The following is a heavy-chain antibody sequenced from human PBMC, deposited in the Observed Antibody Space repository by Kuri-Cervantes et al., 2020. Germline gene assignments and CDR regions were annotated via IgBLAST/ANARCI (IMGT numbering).Heavy chain of an antibody. Sequence: SETLSLTCAVYGGSFSGYYWSWIRQPPGKGPEWIGEINHSGSTNYNPSLKSRVTISVDTSKNQFSLKLSSVTAADTAVYYCARSPDGWDAFDIWGQGTMVTVSS. D-gene: IGHD2-15*01. CDR1: GGSFSGYY. CDR3: ARSPDGWDAFDI. J-gene: IGHJ3*02. V-gene: IGHV4-34*01. CDR2: INHSGST.